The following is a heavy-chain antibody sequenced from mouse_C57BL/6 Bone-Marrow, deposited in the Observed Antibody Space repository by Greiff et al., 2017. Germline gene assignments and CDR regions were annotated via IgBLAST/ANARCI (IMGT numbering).Heavy chain of an antibody. CDR2: ISDGGSYT. J-gene: IGHJ3*01. V-gene: IGHV5-4*03. D-gene: IGHD1-1*01. CDR1: GFTFSSYA. CDR3: ARANYSSSLRKEWFAY. Sequence: EVKVVESGGGLVKPGGSLKLSCAASGFTFSSYAMSWVRQTPEKRLEWVATISDGGSYTYYPDNVKGRFTISRDNAKNNLYLQMSHLKSEDTAMYYCARANYSSSLRKEWFAYWGQGTLVTVSA.